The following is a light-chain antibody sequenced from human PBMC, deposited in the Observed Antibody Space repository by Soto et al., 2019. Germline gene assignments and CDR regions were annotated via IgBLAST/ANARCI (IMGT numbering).Light chain of an antibody. CDR3: QQRSNWPLST. V-gene: IGKV3-11*01. CDR1: QSVSSY. CDR2: DAS. Sequence: EIVLTQSPATLSLSPVERATLSCRASQSVSSYLAWYQQKPGQAPRLLIYDASNRATGIPARFSGSGSGTDFTLTISSLEPEDFAVYYCQQRSNWPLSTFGQGTRLEIK. J-gene: IGKJ5*01.